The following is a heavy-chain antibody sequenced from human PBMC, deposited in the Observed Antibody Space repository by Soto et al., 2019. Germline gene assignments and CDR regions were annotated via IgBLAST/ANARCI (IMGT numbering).Heavy chain of an antibody. V-gene: IGHV1-18*01. J-gene: IGHJ4*02. CDR1: GYTFIAYG. Sequence: ASVTVSCKASGYTFIAYGFNWVRQAPGQGLEWMGWISVYTGKTNYAQNLQGRVTMTTDTSTRTAYMELRGLRSDDTAVYYCARGRAYCGGDCYLLDYWGQGTPVTVSS. D-gene: IGHD2-21*02. CDR2: ISVYTGKT. CDR3: ARGRAYCGGDCYLLDY.